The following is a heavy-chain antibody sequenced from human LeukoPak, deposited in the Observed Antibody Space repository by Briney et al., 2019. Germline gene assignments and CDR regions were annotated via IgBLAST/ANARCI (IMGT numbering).Heavy chain of an antibody. CDR3: ARGTLYSGWSYYFDS. J-gene: IGHJ4*02. CDR1: GGSIPISTYY. D-gene: IGHD6-19*01. V-gene: IGHV4-39*07. CDR2: IYYSGTT. Sequence: SETLSLTCTVSGGSIPISTYYWGWVRQPPGKGLEWIGSIYYSGTTEYNPSLKSRVTISVDNSNNKFSLRLSSVTAADTALYYCARGTLYSGWSYYFDSWGQGTLVTVSS.